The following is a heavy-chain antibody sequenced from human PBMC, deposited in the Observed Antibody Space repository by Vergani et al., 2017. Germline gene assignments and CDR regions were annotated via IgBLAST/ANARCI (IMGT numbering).Heavy chain of an antibody. CDR2: INHSGST. D-gene: IGHD6-6*01. Sequence: QVQLQQWGPGLLKPSETLSLTCAVYGGSFSGYYWSWIRQPPGKGLEWIGEINHSGSTNYNPSLKSRVTISVDTSKNQFSLKLSSVTAADTAVYYCARDPTGXRGPVAARSGYMDVWGKGTTVTVSS. J-gene: IGHJ6*03. V-gene: IGHV4-34*01. CDR1: GGSFSGYY. CDR3: ARDPTGXRGPVAARSGYMDV.